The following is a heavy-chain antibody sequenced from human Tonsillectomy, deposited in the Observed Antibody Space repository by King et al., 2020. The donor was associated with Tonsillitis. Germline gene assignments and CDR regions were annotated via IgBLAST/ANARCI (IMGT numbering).Heavy chain of an antibody. Sequence: QLVQSGAEVKKPGASVKVSCKASGYTFTSYDINWVRQATGQGLEWMGWMNPNSGNTGYAQKFQGRVTMTRNTSISTAYMELSSLRSEDTAVYYCARGVGATGVYYYYGMDVWGQGTMVTVSS. CDR1: GYTFTSYD. V-gene: IGHV1-8*02. J-gene: IGHJ6*02. CDR2: MNPNSGNT. D-gene: IGHD1-26*01. CDR3: ARGVGATGVYYYYGMDV.